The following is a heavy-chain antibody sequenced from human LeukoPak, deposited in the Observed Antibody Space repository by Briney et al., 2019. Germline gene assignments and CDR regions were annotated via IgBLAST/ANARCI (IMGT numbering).Heavy chain of an antibody. D-gene: IGHD1-26*01. J-gene: IGHJ3*02. V-gene: IGHV3-21*04. CDR1: GFTFSSYN. Sequence: GGSLRLSCAASGFTFSSYNMNWVRQAPGKGLEWVSSTTSSSSYIYYADSVKGRFTISRDNSKNTLYLQMNSLRAEDTAVYYCARGGSYLSAFDIWGQGTMVTVSS. CDR3: ARGGSYLSAFDI. CDR2: TTSSSSYI.